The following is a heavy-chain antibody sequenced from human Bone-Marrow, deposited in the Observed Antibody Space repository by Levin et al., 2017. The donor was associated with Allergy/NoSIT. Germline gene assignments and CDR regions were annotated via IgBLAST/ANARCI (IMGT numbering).Heavy chain of an antibody. Sequence: GGSLRLSCAASRFTFSSYALHWVRQAPGKGLEWVALISYDGSSKYYAESVQGRFIISRDNSKNTLYLQVSSLRTEDTAVYFCAKDLGDCYNAWGAFDVWGQGTMVTVSS. CDR3: AKDLGDCYNAWGAFDV. D-gene: IGHD2-21*01. V-gene: IGHV3-30*04. CDR1: RFTFSSYA. J-gene: IGHJ3*01. CDR2: ISYDGSSK.